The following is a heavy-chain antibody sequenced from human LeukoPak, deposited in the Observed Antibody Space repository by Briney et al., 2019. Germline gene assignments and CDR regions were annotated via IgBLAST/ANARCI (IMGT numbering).Heavy chain of an antibody. D-gene: IGHD1-1*01. CDR2: ISYDGSNK. J-gene: IGHJ4*02. V-gene: IGHV3-30*03. Sequence: SGRSLRLSCAASGFTFSSYGTHWVRQAPGKGLEWVAVISYDGSNKYYADSVKGRFTISRDNSKNTLYLQMNSLRAEDTAVYYCATGPGTGDSYYFDYWGQGTLVTVSS. CDR1: GFTFSSYG. CDR3: ATGPGTGDSYYFDY.